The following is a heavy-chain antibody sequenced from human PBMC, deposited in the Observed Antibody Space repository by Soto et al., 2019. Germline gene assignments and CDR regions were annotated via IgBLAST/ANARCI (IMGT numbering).Heavy chain of an antibody. J-gene: IGHJ1*01. D-gene: IGHD6-19*01. CDR3: ARGSSGGWYEYFPS. V-gene: IGHV3-30-3*01. CDR2: ISYDGSIE. CDR1: GFTFSTYA. Sequence: QVQLVESGGGVVQPGTSLRLSCAASGFTFSTYAMHWVRQAPGKGLEWVAFISYDGSIEYYADSVQGRFTMPRDNSKNTLFLQVNSLRAEDTAVYYGARGSSGGWYEYFPSWGQGTLVTVSS.